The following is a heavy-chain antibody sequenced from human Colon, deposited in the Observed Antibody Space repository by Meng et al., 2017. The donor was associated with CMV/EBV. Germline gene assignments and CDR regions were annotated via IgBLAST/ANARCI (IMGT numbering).Heavy chain of an antibody. Sequence: HVDLRDTGLGLVKTSGTPSLTRTGSGASITSSYWSCIRQPAGKGLEWIGGVYISGNTNYNPSLKSRVTMSIDTSKNQLSLNIRSVTAADTAVYYCARDSNLSGLAYWGQGTLVTVSS. CDR2: VYISGNT. J-gene: IGHJ4*02. CDR1: GASITSSY. V-gene: IGHV4-4*07. CDR3: ARDSNLSGLAY. D-gene: IGHD3-10*01.